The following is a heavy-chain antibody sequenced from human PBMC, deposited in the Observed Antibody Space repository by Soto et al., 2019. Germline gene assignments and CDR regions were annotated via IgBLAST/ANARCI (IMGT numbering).Heavy chain of an antibody. CDR2: IWYDGSNK. V-gene: IGHV3-33*01. CDR1: GFTFSSYG. J-gene: IGHJ4*02. D-gene: IGHD6-13*01. Sequence: GGALXLSCAASGFTFSSYGMHWVRQAPGKGLEWVAVIWYDGSNKYYADSVKGRFTISRDNSKNTLYLQMNSLRAEDTAVYYCAQGAADGTGFFDYWGQGTLVTVSS. CDR3: AQGAADGTGFFDY.